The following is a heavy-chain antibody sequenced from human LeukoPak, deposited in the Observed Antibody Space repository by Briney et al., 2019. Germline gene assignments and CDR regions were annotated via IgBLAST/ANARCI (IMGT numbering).Heavy chain of an antibody. V-gene: IGHV3-33*01. J-gene: IGHJ4*02. CDR1: AFTFSSFG. CDR3: ARDRETWYFDF. CDR2: KWYDGSNK. Sequence: GGSLRLSCAASAFTFSSFGMHWVRQAPGKGLEWVAVKWYDGSNKYYADSVEGRFTISRDNSKNTLYLQMNSLRAEDTAVYYCARDRETWYFDFWGQGTLVTVSS.